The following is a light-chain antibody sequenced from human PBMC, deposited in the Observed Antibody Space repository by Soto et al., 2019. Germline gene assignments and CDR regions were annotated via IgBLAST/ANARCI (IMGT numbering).Light chain of an antibody. CDR3: QQSYSTPVD. CDR1: QSISSY. J-gene: IGKJ2*01. V-gene: IGKV1-39*01. Sequence: DIQMTQSPSSLSASVGDRVTNTCRASQSISSYLNWYQHKPGKAPRLLIYAASSLQSGVPSRFSGSGSGTDFTLTISSLQPEDSAAYYCQQSYSTPVDFGQGTKLEIK. CDR2: AAS.